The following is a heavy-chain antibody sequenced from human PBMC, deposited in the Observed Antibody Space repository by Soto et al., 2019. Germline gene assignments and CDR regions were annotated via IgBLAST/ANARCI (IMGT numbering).Heavy chain of an antibody. V-gene: IGHV3-15*01. CDR2: IKSKTDGGTI. D-gene: IGHD3-22*01. Sequence: PGGSLRLSCAASGFTFNNAWMSWVRQAPGKGLEWVGRIKSKTDGGTIDYAAPVKGRFTISRDDSKNTLYLQMNSLKTEDTAVYYCSTATYHDSSGYYYRFGYWGQGTLVTAPQ. J-gene: IGHJ4*02. CDR3: STATYHDSSGYYYRFGY. CDR1: GFTFNNAW.